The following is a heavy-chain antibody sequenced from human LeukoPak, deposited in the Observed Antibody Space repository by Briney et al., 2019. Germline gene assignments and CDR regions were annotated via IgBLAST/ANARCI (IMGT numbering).Heavy chain of an antibody. CDR2: IFYSGST. J-gene: IGHJ3*02. Sequence: PSETLSLTCSVSGDSISIYYWNWIRQPPGKGLEWIGNIFYSGSTYYSPSLKSRVTISLDTSRNQFSLKLNSVTAADTAVYYCAKSNGYGLVDIWGQGTMVTVSS. CDR1: GDSISIYY. V-gene: IGHV4-59*12. CDR3: AKSNGYGLVDI. D-gene: IGHD3-10*01.